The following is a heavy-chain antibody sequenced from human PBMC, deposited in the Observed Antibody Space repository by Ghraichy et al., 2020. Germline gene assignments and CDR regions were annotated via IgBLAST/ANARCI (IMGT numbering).Heavy chain of an antibody. Sequence: GGSLRLSCAASGFTFSSYAMSWVRQAPGKGLEWASVISGSGGSTYYADSVKGRFTISRDNSKNTLYLQMNSLRAEDTAVYYCAKVWGVYSSGKPTTYYYYGMDVWGQGTTVTVSS. CDR2: ISGSGGST. J-gene: IGHJ6*02. V-gene: IGHV3-23*01. CDR3: AKVWGVYSSGKPTTYYYYGMDV. CDR1: GFTFSSYA. D-gene: IGHD6-19*01.